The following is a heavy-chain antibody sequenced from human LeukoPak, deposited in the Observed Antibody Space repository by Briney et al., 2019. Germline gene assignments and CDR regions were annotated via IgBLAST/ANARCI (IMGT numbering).Heavy chain of an antibody. CDR2: LDYSGST. D-gene: IGHD3-16*01. V-gene: IGHV4-39*01. Sequence: PSETLSLTCTVSGGSIGSSSYYWGWIRQPPGKGLEWIGSLDYSGSTYYNPSLQSRVTRSVDTSKNQFSLRLSSVTAADTAVYYCARSQDYYEFDYWGRGSLVTVSS. CDR1: GGSIGSSSYY. CDR3: ARSQDYYEFDY. J-gene: IGHJ4*02.